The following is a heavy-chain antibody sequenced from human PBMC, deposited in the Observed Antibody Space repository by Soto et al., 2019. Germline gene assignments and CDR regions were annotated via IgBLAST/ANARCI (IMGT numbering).Heavy chain of an antibody. CDR3: ARGPHAGWSQYYFDY. CDR2: IYYSGST. V-gene: IGHV4-61*01. J-gene: IGHJ4*02. Sequence: SETLSLTCTVSGGSVSSGNYYWSWIRQPPGKGLVWIGYIYYSGSTNYNPSLKSRVTISVDTSKNQFSLKLRSVTAADTAVYYCARGPHAGWSQYYFDYWGQGTLVTVSS. CDR1: GGSVSSGNYY. D-gene: IGHD6-19*01.